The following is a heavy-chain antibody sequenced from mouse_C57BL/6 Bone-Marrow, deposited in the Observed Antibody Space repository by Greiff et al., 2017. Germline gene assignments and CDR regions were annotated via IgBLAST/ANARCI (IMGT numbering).Heavy chain of an antibody. CDR3: ARWDDYDGGYFDY. Sequence: VQLQESGAELARPGASVQLSCKASGYTFTSYGIRWVKQRPGQGLEWIGEIYPSSGNTYYNEKFKGKATLPADQSSSTAYMELRSLTSEDSAVYCCARWDDYDGGYFDYWGQGTTLTVSS. J-gene: IGHJ2*01. CDR2: IYPSSGNT. V-gene: IGHV1-81*01. D-gene: IGHD2-4*01. CDR1: GYTFTSYG.